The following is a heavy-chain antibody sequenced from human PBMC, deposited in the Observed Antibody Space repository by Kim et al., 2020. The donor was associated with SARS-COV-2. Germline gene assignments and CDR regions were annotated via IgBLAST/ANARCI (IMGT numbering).Heavy chain of an antibody. CDR2: ISESGTTV. CDR3: ARVLTSWSSEGY. V-gene: IGHV3-11*01. CDR1: RFRFSGFY. Sequence: GGSLRLSCTASRFRFSGFYMSWIRQAPGKGLEWISYISESGTTVYYADSVKGRFTVSRDDANNFVFLQMNSLRVEDTAVYYCARVLTSWSSEGYWGQGIRVTVSS. J-gene: IGHJ4*02. D-gene: IGHD6-25*01.